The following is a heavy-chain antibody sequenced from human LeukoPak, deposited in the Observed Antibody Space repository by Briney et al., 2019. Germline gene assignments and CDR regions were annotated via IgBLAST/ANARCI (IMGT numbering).Heavy chain of an antibody. CDR1: GGSINSGDYY. V-gene: IGHV4-30-4*01. D-gene: IGHD5-24*01. CDR2: IYYSGST. CDR3: ARVERVGYNPFDF. Sequence: SSQTLSLTCTVSGGSINSGDYYWSWIRQPPGKGLEWIGYIYYSGSTYYNPSLKSRVTISIDTSKNQFSLKLISVTAADSAVYYCARVERVGYNPFDFWGQGTLVTVSS. J-gene: IGHJ4*02.